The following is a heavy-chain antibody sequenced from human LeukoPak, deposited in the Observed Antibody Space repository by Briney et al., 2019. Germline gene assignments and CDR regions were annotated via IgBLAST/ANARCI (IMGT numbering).Heavy chain of an antibody. CDR1: GFTYSNYW. CDR3: ARAPIVVVPTWRPTYFDY. Sequence: GGSLRLSCTTSGFTYSNYWMSWVRQVPGKGLEWVANIKQDGGEKYYVDSVKGRFTISRDNAKNSLYLQMNSLRAEDTAIYYCARAPIVVVPTWRPTYFDYWGQGTLVTVSS. D-gene: IGHD2-2*01. CDR2: IKQDGGEK. V-gene: IGHV3-7*01. J-gene: IGHJ4*02.